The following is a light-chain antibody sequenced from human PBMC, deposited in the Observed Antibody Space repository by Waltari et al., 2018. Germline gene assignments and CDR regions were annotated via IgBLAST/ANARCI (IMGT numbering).Light chain of an antibody. CDR2: DVS. Sequence: QSALTQPASVSGSPGQSITISCTGTSSDIGGYNYVSWYQQVPGKAPKLIIYDVSNRASGVSSRSSGSKSGNTASLTISGLQAEDEANYYCSSYIDSSTLELFGGGTSLTVL. CDR3: SSYIDSSTLEL. V-gene: IGLV2-14*03. J-gene: IGLJ2*01. CDR1: SSDIGGYNY.